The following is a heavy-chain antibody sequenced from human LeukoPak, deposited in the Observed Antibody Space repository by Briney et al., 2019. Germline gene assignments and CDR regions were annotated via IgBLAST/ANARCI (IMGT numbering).Heavy chain of an antibody. CDR3: ARAPRITMVRGVIYWFDP. Sequence: ASVKVFCKASGYTFTSYDINWVRQATGQGLEWMGWMTPNSGNTGYAQKFQGRVTITRNTSISTAYMELSSLRSEDTAVYYCARAPRITMVRGVIYWFDPWGQGTLVTVSS. J-gene: IGHJ5*02. CDR2: MTPNSGNT. D-gene: IGHD3-10*01. CDR1: GYTFTSYD. V-gene: IGHV1-8*03.